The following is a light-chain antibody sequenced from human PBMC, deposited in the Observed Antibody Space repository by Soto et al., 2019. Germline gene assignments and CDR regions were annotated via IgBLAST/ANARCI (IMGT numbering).Light chain of an antibody. V-gene: IGKV1-5*01. CDR2: DSS. CDR1: QTIRNQ. J-gene: IGKJ1*01. CDR3: QQYNSYKT. Sequence: DIPMTDSPSTLSASVGDRVTITCRASQTIRNQLAWYQQKPGKAPKVLIYDSSSLESGVPSRFSGSGSGTEFTLTISSLQRDDFATYYCQQYNSYKTFGQGTQVDIK.